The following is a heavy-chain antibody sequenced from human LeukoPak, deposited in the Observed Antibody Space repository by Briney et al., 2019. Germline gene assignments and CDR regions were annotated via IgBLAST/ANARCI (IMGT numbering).Heavy chain of an antibody. CDR1: GGSIRSGGYY. V-gene: IGHV4-31*03. J-gene: IGHJ5*02. CDR2: IYYSGST. Sequence: TSQTLSLTCTVSGGSIRSGGYYWSWIRQHPGKDLEWIGYIYYSGSTYYDPSLKSRVTISVDTSKTQFSLKLSSVTAADTAVYYCARAGPSPPYDIFTHGVDPWGQGTLVTASS. D-gene: IGHD3-9*01. CDR3: ARAGPSPPYDIFTHGVDP.